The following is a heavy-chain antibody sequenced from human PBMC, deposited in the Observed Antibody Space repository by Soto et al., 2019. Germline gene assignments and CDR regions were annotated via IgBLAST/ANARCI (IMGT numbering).Heavy chain of an antibody. J-gene: IGHJ4*02. V-gene: IGHV3-11*04. CDR2: INSGGSNI. Sequence: QVQLVESGGGLVKPGGSLRLSCTASGFTFTDDYMTWIRQAPGKGLEWVSYINSGGSNIYYANCVRGRFTISRDNAKNSVYLQMSSLRAEDTAIYYCARDIRGAKWGQGTLVIVSS. CDR3: ARDIRGAK. D-gene: IGHD3-10*01. CDR1: GFTFTDDY.